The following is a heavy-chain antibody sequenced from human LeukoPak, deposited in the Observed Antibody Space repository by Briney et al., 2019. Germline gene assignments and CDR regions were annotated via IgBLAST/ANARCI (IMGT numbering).Heavy chain of an antibody. Sequence: ASVKVSCKASGYTFTGYYMHWVRQAPGQGLEWMGWINPNSGGTNYAQKFQGRVTMTRDTSISTAYMELSRLRSDDTAVYYCARDRVSYDYVWGSYRYTFDYWGQGTLVTVPS. CDR2: INPNSGGT. J-gene: IGHJ4*02. CDR3: ARDRVSYDYVWGSYRYTFDY. V-gene: IGHV1-2*02. CDR1: GYTFTGYY. D-gene: IGHD3-16*02.